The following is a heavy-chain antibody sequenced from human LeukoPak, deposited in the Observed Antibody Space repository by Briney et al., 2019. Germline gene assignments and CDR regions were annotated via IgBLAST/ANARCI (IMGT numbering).Heavy chain of an antibody. V-gene: IGHV4-59*01. Sequence: SETLSLTCTVSGGSISSYYWSWIRQPPGKGLEWIGYIYYSGSTNYNPSLKSRVTISVKTSKNQFSLKLSSVTAADTAVYYCARVGVGGSYRDYWGQGTLVTVSS. J-gene: IGHJ4*02. CDR1: GGSISSYY. CDR2: IYYSGST. D-gene: IGHD1-26*01. CDR3: ARVGVGGSYRDY.